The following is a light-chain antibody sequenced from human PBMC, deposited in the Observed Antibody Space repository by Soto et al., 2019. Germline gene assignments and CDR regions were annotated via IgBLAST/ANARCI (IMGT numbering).Light chain of an antibody. J-gene: IGKJ1*01. CDR3: QQYSDWPPWT. Sequence: EIVMTQSPDTLSVSPGERASLSCRASQSVKTKLAWYQKKPGQPPRLLIYVASIWDTGIPARFSGSGSGTEFTLTISSLQYEDFAVYYCQQYSDWPPWTFCQGTKVEIK. V-gene: IGKV3-15*01. CDR1: QSVKTK. CDR2: VAS.